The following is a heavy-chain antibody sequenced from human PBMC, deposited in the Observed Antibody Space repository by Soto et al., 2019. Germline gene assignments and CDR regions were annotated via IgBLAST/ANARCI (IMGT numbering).Heavy chain of an antibody. V-gene: IGHV1-18*01. CDR1: GYTFTSYG. CDR3: ARVPIVVVTAIRYYYGMDV. D-gene: IGHD2-21*02. CDR2: ISAYNGNT. Sequence: ASVKVSCKASGYTFTSYGVSWVRQAPGQGLEWMGWISAYNGNTNYAQKLQDRVTMTTDTSTSTAYMELRSPRSDDTAVYYCARVPIVVVTAIRYYYGMDVWGQGTTVTVSS. J-gene: IGHJ6*02.